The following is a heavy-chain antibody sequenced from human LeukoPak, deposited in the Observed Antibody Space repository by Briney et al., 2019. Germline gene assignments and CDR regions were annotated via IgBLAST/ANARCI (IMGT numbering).Heavy chain of an antibody. CDR3: ARGSFGTHWYFDL. J-gene: IGHJ2*01. D-gene: IGHD3-10*01. V-gene: IGHV3-23*01. CDR1: GFTFSSYG. Sequence: PGGSLRLSCAASGFTFSSYGMNWVRQAPGKGLEWVSYIADDSTATYYPDSVKGRFTISRDNSKNTLSPLMNSLRAEDTAVYYCARGSFGTHWYFDLWGRGTLVTVSS. CDR2: IADDSTAT.